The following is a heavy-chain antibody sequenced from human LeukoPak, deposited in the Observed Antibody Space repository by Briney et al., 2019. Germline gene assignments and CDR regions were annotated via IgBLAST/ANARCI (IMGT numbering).Heavy chain of an antibody. Sequence: GGSLRLSCAASGFTFSSDAMHWVRQAPGKGLEWVAFISYDGNIKRYADSVKGRFTISRDNSKNTLYLQMNSLRAEDTAVYHCAKDRSTTWACDYWGQGPLITVSS. V-gene: IGHV3-30*18. CDR1: GFTFSSDA. CDR2: ISYDGNIK. D-gene: IGHD1-14*01. CDR3: AKDRSTTWACDY. J-gene: IGHJ4*02.